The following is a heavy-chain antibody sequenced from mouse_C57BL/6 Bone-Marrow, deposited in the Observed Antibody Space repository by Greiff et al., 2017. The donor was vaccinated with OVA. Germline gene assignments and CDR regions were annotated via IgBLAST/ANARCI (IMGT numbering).Heavy chain of an antibody. CDR3: ALITTVVAKGAMDY. D-gene: IGHD1-1*01. CDR1: GYTFTDYN. J-gene: IGHJ4*01. Sequence: EVQLQQSGPELVKPGASVKIPCKASGYTFTDYNMDWVKQSHGKSLEWIGDINPNNGGTIYNQKFKGKATLTVDKSSSTAYMELRSLTSEDTAVYYCALITTVVAKGAMDYWGQGTSVTVSS. CDR2: INPNNGGT. V-gene: IGHV1-18*01.